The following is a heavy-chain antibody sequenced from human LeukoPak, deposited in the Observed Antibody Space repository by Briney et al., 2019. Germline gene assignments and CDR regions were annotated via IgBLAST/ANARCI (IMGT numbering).Heavy chain of an antibody. V-gene: IGHV4-4*07. CDR1: GDSISNYY. D-gene: IGHD3-10*01. J-gene: IGHJ4*02. CDR3: ARVSLVRGAPDYYFDY. CDR2: IYTSGST. Sequence: PSETLSLTCTVSGDSISNYYWSWIRQPAGKGLEWIGRIYTSGSTNYNPSLKSRVTMSVDTSKNQFSLKLSSVTAADTAVYYCARVSLVRGAPDYYFDYWGQGTLVTVSS.